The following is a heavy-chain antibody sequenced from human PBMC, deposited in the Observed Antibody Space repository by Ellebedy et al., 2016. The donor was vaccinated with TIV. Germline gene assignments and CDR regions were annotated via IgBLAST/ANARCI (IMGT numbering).Heavy chain of an antibody. CDR1: GDTLSNYA. CDR3: ARPPEAAKVMGYWYYYMDV. D-gene: IGHD5-18*01. Sequence: ASVKVSXXASGDTLSNYAFSWVRQAPGQGLEWIGGIIPIYGTANYAQKFQGRVTITADESTNTVYMELSSLRSEDTAVYYCARPPEAAKVMGYWYYYMDVWGKGTTVTVSS. V-gene: IGHV1-69*13. J-gene: IGHJ6*03. CDR2: IIPIYGTA.